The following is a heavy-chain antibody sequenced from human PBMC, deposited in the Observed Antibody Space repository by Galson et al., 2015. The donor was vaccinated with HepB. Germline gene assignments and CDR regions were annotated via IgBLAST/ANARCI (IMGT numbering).Heavy chain of an antibody. V-gene: IGHV1-24*01. J-gene: IGHJ4*02. Sequence: SVKVSCKVFGDTLTELSMHWVRQAPGKGLEWMGGFDPENDETIYAQKFQGRVTMTEDSSTDTAYMELSSLRSEDTAVYYCATAWQWLDKAGFDSWGQGTLVTVSS. CDR2: FDPENDET. D-gene: IGHD6-19*01. CDR1: GDTLTELS. CDR3: ATAWQWLDKAGFDS.